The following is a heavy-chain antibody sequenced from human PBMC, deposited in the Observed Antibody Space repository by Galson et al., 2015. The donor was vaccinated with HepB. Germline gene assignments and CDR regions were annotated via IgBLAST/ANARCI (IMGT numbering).Heavy chain of an antibody. J-gene: IGHJ5*02. V-gene: IGHV3-30*03. CDR1: GFTFSSYS. CDR3: ARDRNYYDSSGYYSGLFDP. D-gene: IGHD3-22*01. CDR2: ISYDGSNK. Sequence: SLRLSCAASGFTFSSYSMNWVRQAPGKGLEWVAVISYDGSNKYYADSVKGRFTISRGNSKNTLYLQMNSLRAEDTAVYYCARDRNYYDSSGYYSGLFDPWGQGTLVTVSS.